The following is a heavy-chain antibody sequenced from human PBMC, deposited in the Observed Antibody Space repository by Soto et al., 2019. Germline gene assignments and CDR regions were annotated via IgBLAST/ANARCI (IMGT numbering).Heavy chain of an antibody. CDR2: ISAYNGNT. D-gene: IGHD2-15*01. CDR3: ARWYCSGGGCNYFDN. CDR1: GYTFTNYG. J-gene: IGHJ4*02. V-gene: IGHV1-18*01. Sequence: QVQLVQSGAEVKKPGASVKVSCKASGYTFTNYGISWVRQAPGQGLEWMGWISAYNGNTNYVQKLQGRVTMTTDTSTGTAYMEVRSLRYDDTAVYYCARWYCSGGGCNYFDNWGQGTLVTVSS.